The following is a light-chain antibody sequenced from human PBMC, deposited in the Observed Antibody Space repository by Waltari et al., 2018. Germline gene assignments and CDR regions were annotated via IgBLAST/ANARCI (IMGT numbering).Light chain of an antibody. CDR2: GAS. V-gene: IGKV3-20*01. J-gene: IGKJ4*01. CDR3: QQYDISPLT. Sequence: EIVLTQSPGTLSLSPGDRATLSCRASQTVRTTYLAWYQQRPGQAPPLLIYGASSRATGVPDRFSGRGSGTDFSLTISSLEPEDFAVYYCQQYDISPLTFGGGTKVEIK. CDR1: QTVRTTY.